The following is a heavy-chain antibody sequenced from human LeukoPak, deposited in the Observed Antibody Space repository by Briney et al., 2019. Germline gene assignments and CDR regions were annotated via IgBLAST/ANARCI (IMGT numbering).Heavy chain of an antibody. CDR3: ARGINWYYFDY. CDR1: GFTVSSNY. CDR2: IYSGGST. D-gene: IGHD5-24*01. J-gene: IGHJ4*02. V-gene: IGHV3-53*01. Sequence: GSLRLSFAASGFTVSSNYMSWVRPAPGKGLEWVSVIYSGGSTYYADSVKGRFTISRDNSKNTLYLQMNSLRAEDTAVYYCARGINWYYFDYWGQGTLVTVSS.